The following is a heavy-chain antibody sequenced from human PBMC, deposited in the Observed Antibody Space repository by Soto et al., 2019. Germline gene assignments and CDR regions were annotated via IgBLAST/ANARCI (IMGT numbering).Heavy chain of an antibody. D-gene: IGHD3-22*01. Sequence: ASVKVSCKASGYTFTGYYMHWLRQSPGQGLEWMGWINPNSGGTNYAQKFQGRVTMTRDTPISTAYMELSRLRSDDTAVYYCARDEYYYDSSGPWYYYYGMDVWGQGTTVTVSS. CDR1: GYTFTGYY. CDR3: ARDEYYYDSSGPWYYYYGMDV. V-gene: IGHV1-2*02. J-gene: IGHJ6*02. CDR2: INPNSGGT.